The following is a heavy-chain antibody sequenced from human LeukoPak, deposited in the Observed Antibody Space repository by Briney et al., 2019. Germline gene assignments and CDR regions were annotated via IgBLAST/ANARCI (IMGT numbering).Heavy chain of an antibody. CDR1: GSTFSSYA. CDR2: ISGSGGST. D-gene: IGHD1-26*01. V-gene: IGHV3-23*01. CDR3: ATLGSYGRNFDY. Sequence: GGSLRLSCAASGSTFSSYAMSWVRQAPGKGLEWVSAISGSGGSTYYADSVKGRFTISRDNSKNTLYLQMNSLRAEDTAVYYCATLGSYGRNFDYWGQGTLVTVSS. J-gene: IGHJ4*02.